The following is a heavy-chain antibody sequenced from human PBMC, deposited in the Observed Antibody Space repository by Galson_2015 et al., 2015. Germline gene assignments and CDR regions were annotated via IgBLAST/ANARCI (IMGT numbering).Heavy chain of an antibody. D-gene: IGHD1-26*01. CDR1: GYTFTSYY. Sequence: SVKVSCKASGYTFTSYYMHWVRQAPGQGLEWMGIINPSGGSTSYAQKFQGRVTMTRDTSTSTVYMELSSLRSEDTAVYYCARGGNFFRILPVDAFDIWGQGTMVTVSS. J-gene: IGHJ3*02. V-gene: IGHV1-46*01. CDR2: INPSGGST. CDR3: ARGGNFFRILPVDAFDI.